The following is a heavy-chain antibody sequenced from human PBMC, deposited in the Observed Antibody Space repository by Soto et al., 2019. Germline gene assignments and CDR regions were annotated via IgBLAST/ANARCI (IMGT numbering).Heavy chain of an antibody. D-gene: IGHD6-19*01. J-gene: IGHJ3*01. CDR2: IWYDGSNK. Sequence: GGSLRLSCAASGFTFNTYAMHWVRQAPGKGLEWLAVIWYDGSNKYYADSVKGRFTISRDNSKNTLYVQMNSLRAEDTAVYYCAREYYRSGWFAFDVWGQGTMVT. CDR3: AREYYRSGWFAFDV. CDR1: GFTFNTYA. V-gene: IGHV3-33*01.